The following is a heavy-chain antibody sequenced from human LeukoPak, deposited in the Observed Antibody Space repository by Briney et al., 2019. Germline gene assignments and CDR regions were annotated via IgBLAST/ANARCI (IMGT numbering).Heavy chain of an antibody. CDR2: ISYDGSNK. CDR1: GFTFSSYA. J-gene: IGHJ4*02. Sequence: GGSLGLSCAASGFTFSSYAMHWVRQAPGKGLEWVAVISYDGSNKYYADSVKGRFTISRDNSKNTLYLQMNSLRAEDTAVYYCARDNYYDSSGYSHFDYWGQGTLVTVSS. V-gene: IGHV3-30*04. D-gene: IGHD3-22*01. CDR3: ARDNYYDSSGYSHFDY.